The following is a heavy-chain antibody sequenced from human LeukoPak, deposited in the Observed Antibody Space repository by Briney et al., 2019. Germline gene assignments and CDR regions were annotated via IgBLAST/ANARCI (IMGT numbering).Heavy chain of an antibody. CDR1: GGSFSGYY. CDR2: INHSGST. Sequence: SETLSLTCAVYGGSFSGYYWSWIRQPPGKGLEWIGEINHSGSTNYNPSLKSRVTISVGTSKNQFSLKLSSVTAADTAVYYCARTLEWPVYGMDVWGQGTTVTVSS. D-gene: IGHD3-3*01. CDR3: ARTLEWPVYGMDV. V-gene: IGHV4-34*01. J-gene: IGHJ6*02.